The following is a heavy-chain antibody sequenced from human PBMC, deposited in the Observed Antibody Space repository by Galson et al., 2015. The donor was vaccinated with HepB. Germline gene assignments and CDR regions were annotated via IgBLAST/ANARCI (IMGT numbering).Heavy chain of an antibody. J-gene: IGHJ4*02. CDR2: ITAGNGNT. CDR1: GYTFTTYA. D-gene: IGHD6-19*01. V-gene: IGHV1-3*01. CDR3: ARGSESFDY. Sequence: SVKVSCKASGYTFTTYAIHWVRQAPGQRLEWMGWITAGNGNTKFSKRFQGRVTITRDTSASTAYMELNSLRSEDTAVYYCARGSESFDYWGQGTLVTVSS.